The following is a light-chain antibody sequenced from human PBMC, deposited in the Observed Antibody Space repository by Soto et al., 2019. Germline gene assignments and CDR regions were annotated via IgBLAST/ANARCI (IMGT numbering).Light chain of an antibody. CDR2: DVS. CDR3: SSYTSSSTLV. CDR1: SSDVGGYNY. V-gene: IGLV2-14*01. J-gene: IGLJ2*01. Sequence: QSALTQPASVSGSPGQSITTSCTGTSSDVGGYNYVSWYQQHPGKAPKLMIYDVSNRPSGVSNRFSGSKSGNTASLTNSGLQAEDEADYYCSSYTSSSTLVFGGGTQLTVL.